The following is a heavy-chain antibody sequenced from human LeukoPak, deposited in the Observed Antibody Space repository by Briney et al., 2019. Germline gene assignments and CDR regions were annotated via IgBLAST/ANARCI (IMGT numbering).Heavy chain of an antibody. Sequence: GGSLRLSCAASGFTFSSYAMSWVRQAPGKGLEWVSAISGSGGSTYYADSVKGRFTISRDNSKHTLYLQMNSLRAEDTAVYYCAKDYYDSSGYDAFDIWGQGTMVTVSS. J-gene: IGHJ3*02. CDR2: ISGSGGST. D-gene: IGHD3-22*01. V-gene: IGHV3-23*01. CDR1: GFTFSSYA. CDR3: AKDYYDSSGYDAFDI.